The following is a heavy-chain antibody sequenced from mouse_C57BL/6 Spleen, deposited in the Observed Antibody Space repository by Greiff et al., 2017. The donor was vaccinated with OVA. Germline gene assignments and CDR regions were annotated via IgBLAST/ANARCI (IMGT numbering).Heavy chain of an antibody. CDR2: IWSGGST. V-gene: IGHV2-2*01. J-gene: IGHJ1*03. D-gene: IGHD2-2*01. Sequence: QVPLKESGPGLVQPSQSLSITCTVSGFSLTSYGVHWVRQSPGKGLEWLGVIWSGGSTDYNAAFIARLSISKDNSKSQVFFKMNSLQADDTAIYYCARMVTYFDVWGTGTTVTVSS. CDR1: GFSLTSYG. CDR3: ARMVTYFDV.